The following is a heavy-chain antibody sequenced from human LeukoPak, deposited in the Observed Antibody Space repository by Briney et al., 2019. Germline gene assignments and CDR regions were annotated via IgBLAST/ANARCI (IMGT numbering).Heavy chain of an antibody. CDR2: ISGSGGST. CDR1: GFTFSSYA. CDR3: AKAQYYYDSSGYFDY. Sequence: GGSLRLSCAASGFTFSSYAMSWVRQAPGKGLEWVSAISGSGGSTYYADSVKGRFTISRDNSKDTLYLQMNSLRAEDTAVYYCAKAQYYYDSSGYFDYWGQGTLVTVSS. D-gene: IGHD3-22*01. V-gene: IGHV3-23*01. J-gene: IGHJ4*02.